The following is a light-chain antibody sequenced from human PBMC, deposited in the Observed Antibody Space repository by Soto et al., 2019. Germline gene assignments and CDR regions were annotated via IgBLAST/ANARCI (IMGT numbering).Light chain of an antibody. J-gene: IGKJ5*01. Sequence: ENVLTQSPGTLSLSPGERATLSCRASQSVRSRYLAWYQQKPGQAPRLLISGASSRATGIPDRFSGSGSGTDFTLTINRLEPEDFAVYYCQQYGSSITFGQGTRLEIK. V-gene: IGKV3-20*01. CDR1: QSVRSRY. CDR2: GAS. CDR3: QQYGSSIT.